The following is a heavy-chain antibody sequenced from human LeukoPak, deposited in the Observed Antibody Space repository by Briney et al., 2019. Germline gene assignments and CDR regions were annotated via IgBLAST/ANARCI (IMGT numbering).Heavy chain of an antibody. CDR1: GYTFSSYG. J-gene: IGHJ4*02. V-gene: IGHV1-18*01. CDR2: ISAYNGNT. CDR3: TRVGFTVVRGASDY. D-gene: IGHD3-10*01. Sequence: GASVKFSCKASGYTFSSYGISWVRQARGQGLEWMGWISAYNGNTNYAQKLQGRVTMTTDTSTSTAYMELRSLRSGDTAVYFCTRVGFTVVRGASDYWGQGTLVTVSS.